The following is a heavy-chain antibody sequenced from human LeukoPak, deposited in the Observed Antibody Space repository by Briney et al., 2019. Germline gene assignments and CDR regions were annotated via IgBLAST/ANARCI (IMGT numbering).Heavy chain of an antibody. CDR3: ARDIVVVPAEY. D-gene: IGHD2-2*01. Sequence: GGSLRLSCAASGFTFSSYSLKWVRQAPGKGLEWVSVIYSGGSTYYADSVKGRFTISRDNSKNTLYLQMNSLRAEDTAVYYCARDIVVVPAEYWGQGTLVTVSS. CDR2: IYSGGST. CDR1: GFTFSSYS. V-gene: IGHV3-66*01. J-gene: IGHJ4*02.